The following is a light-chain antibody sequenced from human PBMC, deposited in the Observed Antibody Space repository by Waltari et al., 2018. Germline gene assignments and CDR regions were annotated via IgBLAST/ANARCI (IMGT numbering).Light chain of an antibody. J-gene: IGKJ4*01. CDR1: QGIGND. CDR3: LQHNSYPLT. V-gene: IGKV1-17*01. Sequence: DIQINQSPSSLSASVGDRVTITCRASQGIGNDLGWYQQKPGKAPKRLIYAASSLQSGVPSRFSGSGSGTEFTLTISSLQPEDFATYYCLQHNSYPLTFGGGTKVDLK. CDR2: AAS.